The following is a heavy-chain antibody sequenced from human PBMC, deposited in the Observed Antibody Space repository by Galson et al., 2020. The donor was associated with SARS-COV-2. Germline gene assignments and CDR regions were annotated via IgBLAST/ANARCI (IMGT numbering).Heavy chain of an antibody. D-gene: IGHD6-19*01. J-gene: IGHJ4*02. CDR2: IYTSGST. CDR3: ARDGHSSAFDY. V-gene: IGHV4-61*02. Sequence: SETLSLTCTVSGGSISSGSYYCSWILQPAGKGLEWIGRIYTSGSTNYNPTLKSRVTISVDTSKNQFSLKLSTVTAADTAVYYCARDGHSSAFDYWGPGTLVTVSS. CDR1: GGSISSGSYY.